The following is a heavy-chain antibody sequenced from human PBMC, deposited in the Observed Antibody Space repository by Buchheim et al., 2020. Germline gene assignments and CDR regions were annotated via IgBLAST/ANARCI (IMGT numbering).Heavy chain of an antibody. V-gene: IGHV4-4*02. CDR3: ARDRTHCSGGSCYRYYFDY. CDR1: GVSISSTNW. D-gene: IGHD2-15*01. CDR2: IFHSGST. Sequence: QVQLQESGPGLVKPSGTLSLTCAVSGVSISSTNWWNWVRQPPGKGLEWIGEIFHSGSTNYNPSLKSRVTISVDKSKNHFSLTLSSVTVADTAVYYCARDRTHCSGGSCYRYYFDYWGQGTL. J-gene: IGHJ4*02.